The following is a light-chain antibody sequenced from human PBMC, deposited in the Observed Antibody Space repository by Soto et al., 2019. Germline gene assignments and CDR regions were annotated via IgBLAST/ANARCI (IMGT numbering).Light chain of an antibody. CDR2: GAS. CDR1: QSVSNN. CDR3: QQYNRWPFT. J-gene: IGKJ3*01. V-gene: IGKV3-15*01. Sequence: EIVMTQSPATLSVSPGERATLSCRASQSVSNNLAWYQQKAGQAPRLLIYGASTRATGIPDRFSGSGSGTEFTLTISSLQSGDFAVYYCQQYNRWPFTFGPGTKVDIK.